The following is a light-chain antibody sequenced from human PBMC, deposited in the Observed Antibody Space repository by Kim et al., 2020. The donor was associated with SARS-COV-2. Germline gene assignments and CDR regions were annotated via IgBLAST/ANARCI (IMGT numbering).Light chain of an antibody. CDR3: TSYRSSGYV. CDR2: EIF. J-gene: IGLJ1*01. V-gene: IGLV2-14*01. CDR1: SSDVGGYNY. Sequence: QSALTQPASVSGFPGQSITISCTGTSSDVGGYNYVSWYQQYPGKAPKLIIYEIFKRPSGVSNRFSGSKSGNTASLTISGLQAEDEAAYYCTSYRSSGYVFGTGTKVT.